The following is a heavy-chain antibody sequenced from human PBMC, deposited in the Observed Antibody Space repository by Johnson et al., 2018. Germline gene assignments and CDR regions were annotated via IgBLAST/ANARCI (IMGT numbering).Heavy chain of an antibody. V-gene: IGHV3-74*01. Sequence: VQLQESGGGLVQPGGSLRLSCAASGFTFSTYWMHWVRQVPGKGLVWVSRLKSDGSFTTYADSVKGRFTISRDNVKNKLYLQRNSLRVEETAVYYCTRDLRYGDGYYYMDVWGRGTTVTVSS. CDR3: TRDLRYGDGYYYMDV. CDR2: LKSDGSFT. J-gene: IGHJ6*03. CDR1: GFTFSTYW. D-gene: IGHD2-21*01.